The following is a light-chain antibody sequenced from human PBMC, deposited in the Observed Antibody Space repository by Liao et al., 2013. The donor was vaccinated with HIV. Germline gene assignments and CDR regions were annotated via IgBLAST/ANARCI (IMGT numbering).Light chain of an antibody. Sequence: SYELTQPPSVSVSPGQTARITYSGDALPKQYAYWYQQKPGQAPVVVIYKDSERRSGIPERFSGSSSGTTVTLTISGVQAEDEADYYCQSADSSGTYYVFGTGTKVTVL. J-gene: IGLJ1*01. CDR3: QSADSSGTYYV. V-gene: IGLV3-25*03. CDR2: KDS. CDR1: ALPKQY.